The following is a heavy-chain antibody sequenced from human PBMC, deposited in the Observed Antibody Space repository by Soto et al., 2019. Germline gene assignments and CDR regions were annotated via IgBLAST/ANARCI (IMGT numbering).Heavy chain of an antibody. J-gene: IGHJ5*02. V-gene: IGHV5-10-1*01. CDR1: GYSFTSYW. CDR3: ARHETHCTNGVCYPDNWFDP. CDR2: IDPSDSYT. D-gene: IGHD2-8*01. Sequence: LGESLKISCKGSGYSFTSYWISWVRQMPGKGLEWLGRIDPSDSYTNYSPSFQGHVTISADKSISTAYLQWSSLKASDTAMYYWARHETHCTNGVCYPDNWFDPWGQGTLVTVSS.